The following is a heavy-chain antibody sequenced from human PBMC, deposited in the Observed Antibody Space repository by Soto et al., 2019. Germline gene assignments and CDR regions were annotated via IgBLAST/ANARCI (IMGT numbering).Heavy chain of an antibody. J-gene: IGHJ4*02. V-gene: IGHV3-23*01. CDR2: ISGSGGST. D-gene: IGHD3-22*01. CDR1: GFTFSSYA. CDR3: AKDLLRDYYDSSGHGY. Sequence: PGGSLRLSCAASGFTFSSYAMRWVRQAPGKGLEWVSAISGSGGSTYYADSVKGRFTISRDNSKNTLYLQMNSLRAEDTAVYYCAKDLLRDYYDSSGHGYWGQGTLVTVSS.